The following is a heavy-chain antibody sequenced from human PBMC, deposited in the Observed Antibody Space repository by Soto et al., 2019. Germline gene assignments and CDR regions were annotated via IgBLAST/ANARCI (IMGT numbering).Heavy chain of an antibody. V-gene: IGHV1-46*01. Sequence: ASVKVSCKSSGYTFTSYNMHWVRQAPGQGLEWMGMINLSGGSTSYPRKFQGRVTMTRDTSTTTVYMEVSSLRSEDTAVYFCARGITYTTSTLWGQGTLVTVSS. CDR1: GYTFTSYN. CDR2: INLSGGST. J-gene: IGHJ4*02. CDR3: ARGITYTTSTL. D-gene: IGHD1-20*01.